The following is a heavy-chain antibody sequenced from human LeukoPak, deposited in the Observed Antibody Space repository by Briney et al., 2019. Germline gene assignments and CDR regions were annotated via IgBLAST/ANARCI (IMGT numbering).Heavy chain of an antibody. CDR1: GFTFSSYW. J-gene: IGHJ4*02. V-gene: IGHV3-7*03. CDR3: ARAPNSGTLGEDY. Sequence: GGSLRLSCEASGFTFSSYWMSWVRQAPGKGLEWVATIRQDGSVNHCVDSVKGRFTVSRDNAWNSLYLQMDSLRAEDTAVYYCARAPNSGTLGEDYWGQGTLVTVSS. CDR2: IRQDGSVN. D-gene: IGHD1-26*01.